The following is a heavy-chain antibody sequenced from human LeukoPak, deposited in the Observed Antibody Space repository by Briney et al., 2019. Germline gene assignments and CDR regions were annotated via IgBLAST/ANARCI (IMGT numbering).Heavy chain of an antibody. V-gene: IGHV4-39*07. D-gene: IGHD6-6*01. Sequence: SETLSLTCTVSGGSISSSSYYWGWIRQPPGKGREGIGSIYYTGSTYYNPSLKSRVTISVDTSKIQFSLKLSSVTAADTAVYYCAREGEAAPSGLVFDYWGQGTLVTVSS. CDR3: AREGEAAPSGLVFDY. CDR1: GGSISSSSYY. J-gene: IGHJ4*02. CDR2: IYYTGST.